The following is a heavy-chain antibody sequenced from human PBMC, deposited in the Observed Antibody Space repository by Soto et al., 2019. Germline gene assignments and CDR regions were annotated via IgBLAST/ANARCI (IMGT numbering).Heavy chain of an antibody. Sequence: LRLSCAASGFTFSSYSMNWVRQAPGKGLEWVSSISSSSSYIYYADSVKGRFTISRDNAKNSLYLQMNSLRAEDTAVYYCARDLREGSSGFYGMDVWGQGTTVTVSS. CDR3: ARDLREGSSGFYGMDV. CDR1: GFTFSSYS. J-gene: IGHJ6*02. CDR2: ISSSSSYI. V-gene: IGHV3-21*01. D-gene: IGHD6-19*01.